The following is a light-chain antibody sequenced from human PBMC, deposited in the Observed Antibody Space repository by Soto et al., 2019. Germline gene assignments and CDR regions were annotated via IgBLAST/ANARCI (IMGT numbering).Light chain of an antibody. CDR2: AAS. V-gene: IGKV1-8*01. CDR1: QGISSY. CDR3: QQYYSYPS. Sequence: AIRMTQSPSSLSASTGDRVTITCRASQGISSYLAWYQQKPGKAPKLLIYAASTLQSGVPSRFSGSGSGTDFTLTISCLQSEYFATYYCQQYYSYPSFGQGTKVEIK. J-gene: IGKJ1*01.